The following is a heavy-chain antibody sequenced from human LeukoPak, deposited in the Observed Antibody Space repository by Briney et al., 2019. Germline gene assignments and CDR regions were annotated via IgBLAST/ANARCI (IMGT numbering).Heavy chain of an antibody. CDR1: GDSFTSYW. CDR2: IYPGDSDT. D-gene: IGHD3-10*01. Sequence: PGESLNISWKSSGDSFTSYWIGLVRQMPGKGLEWIGIIYPGDSDTRYSPSFQGQVTISADKSISTAYLQWSSLKASDAAMYYCARSSMVGGTTRVDDYWGQGTLVTVSS. V-gene: IGHV5-51*01. J-gene: IGHJ4*02. CDR3: ARSSMVGGTTRVDDY.